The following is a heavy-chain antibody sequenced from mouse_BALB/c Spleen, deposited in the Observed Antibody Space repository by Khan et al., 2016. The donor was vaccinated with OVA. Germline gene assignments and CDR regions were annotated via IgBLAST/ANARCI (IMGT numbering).Heavy chain of an antibody. CDR1: GFDFSRYW. J-gene: IGHJ3*01. V-gene: IGHV4-1*02. Sequence: MQLEESGGGLVQPGGSLKLSCAASGFDFSRYWMSWVRQAPGKGLEWIGEINPDSSTINYTPSLKDKFIISRDNAKNTLYLQMSKVRSEDTALYYCADANYDYDVFAYWGQGTLVTVSA. CDR2: INPDSSTI. D-gene: IGHD2-4*01. CDR3: ADANYDYDVFAY.